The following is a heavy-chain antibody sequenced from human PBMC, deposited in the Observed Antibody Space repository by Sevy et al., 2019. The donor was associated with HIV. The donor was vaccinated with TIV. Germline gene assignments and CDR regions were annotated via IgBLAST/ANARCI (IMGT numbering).Heavy chain of an antibody. D-gene: IGHD3-16*01. CDR3: AHETIGRFDS. J-gene: IGHJ4*02. CDR1: GFTFSAYW. CDR2: IEGDGRDK. Sequence: GGSLRLSCAASGFTFSAYWMNWVRQAPGKGLEWVANIEGDGRDKHYVDSVEGRFTISRDNGKNLLYLQMNSLRVEDTAVYYCAHETIGRFDSWGQGTLVTVSS. V-gene: IGHV3-7*01.